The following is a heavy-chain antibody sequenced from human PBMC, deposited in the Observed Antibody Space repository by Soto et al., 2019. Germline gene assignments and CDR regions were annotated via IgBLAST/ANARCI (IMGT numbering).Heavy chain of an antibody. D-gene: IGHD3-22*01. V-gene: IGHV3-30*03. CDR1: GFTFSSSG. J-gene: IGHJ4*02. CDR3: AGELYYYDSSGYLGY. CDR2: ISYDGGNK. Sequence: GGSLRLSCAAAGFTFSSSGIHWVRQAPGKGLEWVAVISYDGGNKYYVDSVKGRFTISRDNSKNTLYLQMNSLRAEDTAVYYCAGELYYYDSSGYLGYWGQGTLVPVSS.